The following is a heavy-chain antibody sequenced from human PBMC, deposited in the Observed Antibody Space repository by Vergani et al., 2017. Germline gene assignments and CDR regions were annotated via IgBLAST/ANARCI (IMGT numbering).Heavy chain of an antibody. D-gene: IGHD6-6*01. CDR2: IKQDGSEK. Sequence: EVQLVETGGGLIQPGGSLRLSCAASGFTVSSNYMSWVRQAPGKGLEWVANIKQDGSEKYYVDSVKGRFTISRDNAKNSLYLQMNSLRAEDTAVYYCAREGKYSSSSLDYWGQGTLVTVSS. CDR3: AREGKYSSSSLDY. CDR1: GFTVSSNY. J-gene: IGHJ4*02. V-gene: IGHV3-7*01.